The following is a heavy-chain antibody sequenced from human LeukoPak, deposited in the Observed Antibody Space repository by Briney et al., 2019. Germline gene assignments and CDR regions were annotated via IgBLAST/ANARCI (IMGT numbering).Heavy chain of an antibody. V-gene: IGHV4-59*01. CDR1: GGSISSYY. CDR3: ARAPYYYDSSGYLYYFDY. J-gene: IGHJ4*02. CDR2: IYYSGGT. D-gene: IGHD3-22*01. Sequence: SETLSLACTVSGGSISSYYWSWIRQPPGKGLEWIGYIYYSGGTNYNPSLKSRVTISVDTSKNQFSLKLSSVTAADTAVYYCARAPYYYDSSGYLYYFDYWGQGTLVTVSS.